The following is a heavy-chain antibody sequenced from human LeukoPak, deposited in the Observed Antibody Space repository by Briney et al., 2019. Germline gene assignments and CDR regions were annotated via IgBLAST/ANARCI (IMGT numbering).Heavy chain of an antibody. J-gene: IGHJ5*02. V-gene: IGHV3-30*04. CDR2: ISYDGSNK. CDR3: ARDGFKGVVPLGWFDP. D-gene: IGHD3-3*01. CDR1: GFTFSSYD. Sequence: PGGSLRLSCAASGFTFSSYDMHWVRQAPGKGLEWVAVISYDGSNKYYADSVKGRFTISRDNSKNTLYLQMNSLRAEDTAVYYCARDGFKGVVPLGWFDPWGQGTLVTVSS.